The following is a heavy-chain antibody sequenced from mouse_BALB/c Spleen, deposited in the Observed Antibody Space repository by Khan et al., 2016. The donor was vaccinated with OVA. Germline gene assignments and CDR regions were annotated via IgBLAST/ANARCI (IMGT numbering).Heavy chain of an antibody. D-gene: IGHD4-1*01. CDR3: TRRNWDVAWFAY. Sequence: VQLQQSGTVLARPGASVKMSCKASGYTFTSYWMHWVKQRPGQGLEWIGDIYPGNTDTNYNQKFKGKAKLTAVTSTSTAYMELYSLKNEDSAVYYCTRRNWDVAWFAYWGQGTLVTVSA. CDR2: IYPGNTDT. V-gene: IGHV1-5*01. J-gene: IGHJ3*01. CDR1: GYTFTSYW.